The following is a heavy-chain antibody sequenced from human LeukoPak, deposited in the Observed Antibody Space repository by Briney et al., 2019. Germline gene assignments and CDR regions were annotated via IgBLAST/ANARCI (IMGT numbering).Heavy chain of an antibody. D-gene: IGHD5-24*01. CDR3: ARHTDMATAPAIDY. V-gene: IGHV4-59*08. J-gene: IGHJ4*02. CDR1: GGSISSYY. CDR2: IYYAGTT. Sequence: SETLSLTCTVSGGSISSYYWSWIRQPPGKGLEWIGYIYYAGTTDYIPSLKSQITMSVDTSKNQFSLLFTSVTAADTAVYYCARHTDMATAPAIDYWGQGTLVTVSS.